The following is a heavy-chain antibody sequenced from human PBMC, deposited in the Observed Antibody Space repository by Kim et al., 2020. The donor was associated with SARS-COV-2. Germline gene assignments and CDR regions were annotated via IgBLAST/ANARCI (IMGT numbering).Heavy chain of an antibody. J-gene: IGHJ4*02. Sequence: SVKVSCKASGGTFSSYAISWVRQAPGQGLEWMGGIIPIFGTANYAQKFQGRVTITADESTSTAYMELSSLRSEDTAVYYCARAQTNNWSLYYFDYWGQGTLVTVSS. CDR3: ARAQTNNWSLYYFDY. CDR1: GGTFSSYA. D-gene: IGHD1-20*01. V-gene: IGHV1-69*13. CDR2: IIPIFGTA.